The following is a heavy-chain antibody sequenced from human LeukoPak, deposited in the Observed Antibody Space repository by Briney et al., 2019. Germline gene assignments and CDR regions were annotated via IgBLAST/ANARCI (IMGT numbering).Heavy chain of an antibody. CDR3: ASERQGYCSSTSCYTTDNWFDP. D-gene: IGHD2-2*02. J-gene: IGHJ5*02. CDR1: GGTFSSYA. Sequence: GSSVKVSCKASGGTFSSYAISWVRQAPGQGLEWMGGIIPIFGTANYAQKFQGRVTITTDESTSPAYMELSSLRSEDTAVYYCASERQGYCSSTSCYTTDNWFDPWGQGTLVTVSS. CDR2: IIPIFGTA. V-gene: IGHV1-69*05.